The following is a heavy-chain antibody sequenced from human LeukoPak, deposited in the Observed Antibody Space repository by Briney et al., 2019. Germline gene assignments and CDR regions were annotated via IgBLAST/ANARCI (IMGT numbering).Heavy chain of an antibody. CDR1: GGTFSSYA. D-gene: IGHD6-19*01. CDR3: ARASDRYSSGWSYGMDV. Sequence: ASVKFSCKASGGTFSSYAICWVRQAPGQGLEWMGRIIPILGIANYAQKFQGRVTITADKSTSTAYMELSSLRSEDTAVYYCARASDRYSSGWSYGMDVWGQGTTVTVSS. J-gene: IGHJ6*02. V-gene: IGHV1-69*04. CDR2: IIPILGIA.